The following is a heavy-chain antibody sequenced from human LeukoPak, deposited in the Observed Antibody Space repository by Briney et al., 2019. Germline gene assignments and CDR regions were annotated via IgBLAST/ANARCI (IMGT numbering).Heavy chain of an antibody. CDR2: ISYDGSNK. D-gene: IGHD5-24*01. Sequence: GGSLRLSCAASGFTFSSYGMHWVRQAPGKGLEWVAVISYDGSNKYYADSVKGRFTISRDNAKNSLYLQMNSLRAEDTAVYYCARVKERWLQSFDYWGQGTLVTVSS. V-gene: IGHV3-30*03. CDR3: ARVKERWLQSFDY. J-gene: IGHJ4*02. CDR1: GFTFSSYG.